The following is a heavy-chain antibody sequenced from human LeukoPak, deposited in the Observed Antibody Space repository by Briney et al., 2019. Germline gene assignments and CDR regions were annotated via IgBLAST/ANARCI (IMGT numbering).Heavy chain of an antibody. V-gene: IGHV3-21*01. J-gene: IGHJ4*02. CDR3: ASQYTSSRIFDD. Sequence: GGSLRPSCAASGFTFSSYSMNWVRQAPGKGLEWVSSISSSSTYIYYADSVKGRFTVSRDNAKNSLYLQMNSLRAGDTAVYFCASQYTSSRIFDDWGQGTLVTVSS. CDR2: ISSSSTYI. CDR1: GFTFSSYS. D-gene: IGHD6-13*01.